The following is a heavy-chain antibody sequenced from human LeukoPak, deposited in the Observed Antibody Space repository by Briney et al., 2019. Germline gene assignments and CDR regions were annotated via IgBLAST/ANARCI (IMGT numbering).Heavy chain of an antibody. Sequence: ASVKVSCKASGYTFTGYYMHWVRQAPGQGLEWMGWINPNSGGTNYAQKFQGRVTMTRDTSISTAYMELSRLRSDDTAVYYCARLNDPVAATNLFDYWGQGTLVTVSS. J-gene: IGHJ4*02. D-gene: IGHD2-15*01. V-gene: IGHV1-2*02. CDR3: ARLNDPVAATNLFDY. CDR2: INPNSGGT. CDR1: GYTFTGYY.